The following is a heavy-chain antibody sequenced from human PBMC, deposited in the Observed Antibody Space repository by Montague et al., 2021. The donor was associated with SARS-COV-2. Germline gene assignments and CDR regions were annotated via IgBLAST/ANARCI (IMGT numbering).Heavy chain of an antibody. CDR2: INHSGSA. Sequence: SETLSLTCAVYGGSFSGYYWSWIRQPPGKELEWIGEINHSGSANYNPSLKSRVTISVDTSKNQFSLKLSSVTAADTAVYYCARVRYYGSGTSLGMDYWGQGTTVTVSS. CDR3: ARVRYYGSGTSLGMDY. D-gene: IGHD3-10*01. J-gene: IGHJ4*02. V-gene: IGHV4-34*01. CDR1: GGSFSGYY.